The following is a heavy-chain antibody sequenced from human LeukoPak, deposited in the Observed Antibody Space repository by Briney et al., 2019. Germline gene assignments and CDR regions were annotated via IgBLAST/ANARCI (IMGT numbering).Heavy chain of an antibody. CDR3: ARDSLRSGYLDY. CDR2: IYSGGST. Sequence: GGSLRLSCAASGFTVSSNYMSWVRQAPGKRLEWVSVIYSGGSTYYADSVKGRFTISRDNSKNTLYLQMNSLRAEDTAVYYCARDSLRSGYLDYWGQGTLVTVSS. J-gene: IGHJ4*02. D-gene: IGHD3-3*01. V-gene: IGHV3-53*01. CDR1: GFTVSSNY.